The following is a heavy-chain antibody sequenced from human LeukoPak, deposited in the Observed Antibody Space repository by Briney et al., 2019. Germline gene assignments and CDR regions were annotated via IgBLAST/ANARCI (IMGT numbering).Heavy chain of an antibody. CDR2: ISGSGGST. Sequence: PGGSLSLSCAVSGITLSNFGMRWVRQAAGEGLEWVACISGSGGSTNYGDSVKGRFTIARDNGKKTLYLQMNSLRVENTAVYFCAKRSVVIRVILVGFHKEAYYFDSWGHGALVTVSS. CDR3: AKRSVVIRVILVGFHKEAYYFDS. V-gene: IGHV3-23*01. D-gene: IGHD3-22*01. CDR1: GITLSNFG. J-gene: IGHJ4*01.